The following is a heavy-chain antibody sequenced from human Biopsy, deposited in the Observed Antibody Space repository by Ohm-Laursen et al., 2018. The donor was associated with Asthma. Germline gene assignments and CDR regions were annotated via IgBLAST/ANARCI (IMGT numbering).Heavy chain of an antibody. CDR2: ISYDGSDK. CDR3: AKGHGDYVFPYFQH. Sequence: SLRLSCTASGFTFSSFGIHWVRQAPGKGLEWVTVISYDGSDKYYADSVKGRFTISRDNSKNTLYLQMNSLRAEDTAVCYCAKGHGDYVFPYFQHWGQGTLVTVSS. D-gene: IGHD4-17*01. J-gene: IGHJ1*01. CDR1: GFTFSSFG. V-gene: IGHV3-30*18.